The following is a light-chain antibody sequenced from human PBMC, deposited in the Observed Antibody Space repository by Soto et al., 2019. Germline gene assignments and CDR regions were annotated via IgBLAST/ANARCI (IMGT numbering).Light chain of an antibody. Sequence: DIQMTQSPSTLSAGVGDRVTITCRASQRISTYLNWYQQKPGKAPTLLIYAASSLQSGVPSRFSGGGSGTDFTLTINTLQPEDYATYFCQQCYSSPRTFVQGTKVEIK. V-gene: IGKV1-39*01. J-gene: IGKJ1*01. CDR2: AAS. CDR3: QQCYSSPRT. CDR1: QRISTY.